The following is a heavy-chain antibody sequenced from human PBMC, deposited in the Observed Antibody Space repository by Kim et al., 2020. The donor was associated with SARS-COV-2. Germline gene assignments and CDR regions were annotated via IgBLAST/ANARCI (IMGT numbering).Heavy chain of an antibody. D-gene: IGHD5-12*01. Sequence: SSPSFKDPLTISADKSLSPAYLQWSSLKASDTAMYYCARPASGYDGYFDYWGQGTLVTVSS. V-gene: IGHV5-10-1*01. CDR3: ARPASGYDGYFDY. J-gene: IGHJ4*02.